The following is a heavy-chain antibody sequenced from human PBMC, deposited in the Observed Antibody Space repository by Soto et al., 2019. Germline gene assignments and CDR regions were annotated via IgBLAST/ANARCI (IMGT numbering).Heavy chain of an antibody. Sequence: SETLSLTCAVYGGSFSGYSWTWIRQPPGTGLEWIGEINHSGSTNYNPSLKSRVTISVDTSKNQFSLKLSSVTAADTAVYYCARNSIAGFSDYWGQGTLVTVSS. CDR1: GGSFSGYS. CDR3: ARNSIAGFSDY. V-gene: IGHV4-34*01. D-gene: IGHD3-9*01. CDR2: INHSGST. J-gene: IGHJ4*02.